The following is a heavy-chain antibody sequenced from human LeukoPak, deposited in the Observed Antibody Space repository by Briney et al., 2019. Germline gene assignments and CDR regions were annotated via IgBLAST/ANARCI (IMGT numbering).Heavy chain of an antibody. CDR2: ITSSSSYI. V-gene: IGHV3-21*01. J-gene: IGHJ5*02. CDR3: ARDLTVTSTCWFDR. D-gene: IGHD4-11*01. CDR1: GFTFSSYS. Sequence: GGSLRLSCAVSGFTFSSYSMNWVRQAPGKGLEWVSSITSSSSYICYADSVKGRFTISRDNAKNSLYPQMNSLRAEDTAVYYCARDLTVTSTCWFDRWGQGTLVTVSS.